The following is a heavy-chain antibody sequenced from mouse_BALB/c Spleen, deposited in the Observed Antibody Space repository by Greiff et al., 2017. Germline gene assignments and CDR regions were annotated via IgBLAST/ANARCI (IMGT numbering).Heavy chain of an antibody. CDR2: INPSSGYT. D-gene: IGHD4-1*01. J-gene: IGHJ2*01. CDR3: ARLTGTGYFDY. CDR1: GYTFTSYT. Sequence: QVQLQQSAAELARPGASVKMSCKASGYTFTSYTMHWVKQRPGQGLEWIGYINPSSGYTEYNQKFKDKTTLTADKSSSTAYMQLSSLTSEDSAVYYCARLTGTGYFDYWGQGTTLTVSS. V-gene: IGHV1-4*02.